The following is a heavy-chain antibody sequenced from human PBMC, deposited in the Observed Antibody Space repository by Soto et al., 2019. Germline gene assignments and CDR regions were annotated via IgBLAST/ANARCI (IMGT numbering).Heavy chain of an antibody. V-gene: IGHV1-69*12. Sequence: QVQLVQSGAEVKKPGSSVKVSCKASGGTFSSYAISWVRQAPGQGLEWMGGIIPIFGTANYAQKFEGRVTIPADESTSTAYMDLSSLISEDTAVYYCASPPTSGNSYYYGMDVWGQGTTVTVSS. CDR3: ASPPTSGNSYYYGMDV. CDR1: GGTFSSYA. CDR2: IIPIFGTA. D-gene: IGHD3-10*01. J-gene: IGHJ6*02.